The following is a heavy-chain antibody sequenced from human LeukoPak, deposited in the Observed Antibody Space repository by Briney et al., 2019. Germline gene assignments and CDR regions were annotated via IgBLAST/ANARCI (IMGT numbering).Heavy chain of an antibody. Sequence: PSETLSLTCTVSGTTISAFYWAWIRQSPGKGLEWIGYIYTGWTTNYNPSLYSRVTISVDTSKNQIFLKLRSVTAADTAVYFCARQCNDNGDYLGWFDPWGQGTLVTVSP. J-gene: IGHJ5*02. V-gene: IGHV4-4*09. D-gene: IGHD4-17*01. CDR3: ARQCNDNGDYLGWFDP. CDR2: IYTGWTT. CDR1: GTTISAFY.